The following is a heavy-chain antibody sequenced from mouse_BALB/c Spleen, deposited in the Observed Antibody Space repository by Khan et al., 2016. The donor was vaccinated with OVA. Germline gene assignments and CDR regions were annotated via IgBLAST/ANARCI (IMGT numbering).Heavy chain of an antibody. J-gene: IGHJ1*01. D-gene: IGHD2-4*01. Sequence: EVQLQESGAELVKPGASVKLSCTASGFNIKDTYIHWVKRRPEQGLEWIGRITPANGNTEYDPKFQGKATMRADTSSNTAYLQLSSLTSGDTTVYYCVSTYYDPRNLDVWGAGTTVTVSS. CDR3: VSTYYDPRNLDV. CDR1: GFNIKDTY. CDR2: ITPANGNT. V-gene: IGHV14-3*02.